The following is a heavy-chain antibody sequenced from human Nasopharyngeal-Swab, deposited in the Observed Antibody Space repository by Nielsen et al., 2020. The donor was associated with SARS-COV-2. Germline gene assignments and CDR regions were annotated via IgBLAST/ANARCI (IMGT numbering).Heavy chain of an antibody. J-gene: IGHJ4*02. Sequence: ESLKISCAASGFTFSTYSMNWVRQAPGKGLEWVSAISRTSSTYYADSVKGRFTVSRDNSKNTLYLQMNSLRAEDTAVYYCAKGTGATYRAIDYWGQGTLVTASS. CDR3: AKGTGATYRAIDY. CDR2: ISRTSST. D-gene: IGHD1-26*01. CDR1: GFTFSTYS. V-gene: IGHV3-23*01.